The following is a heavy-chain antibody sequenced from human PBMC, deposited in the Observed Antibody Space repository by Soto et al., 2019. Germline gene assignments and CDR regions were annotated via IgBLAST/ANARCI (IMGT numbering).Heavy chain of an antibody. CDR2: INPSGGST. CDR3: ARVLRGLNWFDP. J-gene: IGHJ5*02. Sequence: GASVKVSCKASGYTFTSYYMHCVRQAPGQGLEWMGIINPSGGSTSYAQKFQGRVTMTRDTSTSTVYMELSSLRSEDTAVYYCARVLRGLNWFDPWGQGTLVTVSS. CDR1: GYTFTSYY. V-gene: IGHV1-46*01. D-gene: IGHD4-17*01.